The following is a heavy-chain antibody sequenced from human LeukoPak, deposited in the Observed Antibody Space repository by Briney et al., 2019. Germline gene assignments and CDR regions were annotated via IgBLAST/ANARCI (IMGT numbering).Heavy chain of an antibody. CDR1: GGSISCYY. CDR3: ARAHGSGSPMAWFDP. D-gene: IGHD3-10*01. Sequence: SETLSLTCTVSGGSISCYYWSWIRQPPGKGLEWIGYIYYSGSTNYNPSLKSRVTISVDTSKNQFSLKLSSVTAADTAVYYCARAHGSGSPMAWFDPWGQGTLVTVSS. CDR2: IYYSGST. V-gene: IGHV4-59*01. J-gene: IGHJ5*02.